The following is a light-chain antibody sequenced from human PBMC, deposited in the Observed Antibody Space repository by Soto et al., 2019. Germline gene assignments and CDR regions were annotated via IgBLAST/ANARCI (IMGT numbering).Light chain of an antibody. CDR1: QSVSSN. CDR2: GAS. Sequence: EIVMTQSPATLSVSPGERATLSCRASQSVSSNLAWYQQKPGQAPRLLIYGASTRATGIPARFSGSGSGTEDTLPISSLQSEDFAVYYCQQYNNWRPWTFGQGTKVEIK. V-gene: IGKV3-15*01. CDR3: QQYNNWRPWT. J-gene: IGKJ1*01.